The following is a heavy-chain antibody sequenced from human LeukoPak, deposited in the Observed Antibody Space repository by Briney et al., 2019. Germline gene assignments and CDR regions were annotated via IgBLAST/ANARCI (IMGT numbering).Heavy chain of an antibody. Sequence: PGGSLRLSCAASGFTFSSYEMNWVRPVPGKGLEWVSYISGSGSTIYYADSVKGRFTISRDNAKNSLYLQMNSVRAEDTAVYYCARDYYDNSGRFDYWGQGTLVTVSS. CDR3: ARDYYDNSGRFDY. J-gene: IGHJ4*02. D-gene: IGHD3-22*01. CDR1: GFTFSSYE. V-gene: IGHV3-48*03. CDR2: ISGSGSTI.